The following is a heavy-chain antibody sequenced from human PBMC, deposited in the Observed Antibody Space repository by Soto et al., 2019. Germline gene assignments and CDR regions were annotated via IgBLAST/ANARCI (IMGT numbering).Heavy chain of an antibody. CDR3: ARVPYYYDSSGYYTPQYMGGYFDY. D-gene: IGHD3-22*01. CDR1: GGSISSGGYY. Sequence: QVQLQESGPGLVKPSQTLSLTCTVSGGSISSGGYYWSWIRQHPGKGLEWIGYIYYSGSTYYNPSLKSRGTISVDTSKNQFSLKLSSVTAADTAVYYCARVPYYYDSSGYYTPQYMGGYFDYWGQGTLVTVSS. V-gene: IGHV4-31*03. J-gene: IGHJ4*02. CDR2: IYYSGST.